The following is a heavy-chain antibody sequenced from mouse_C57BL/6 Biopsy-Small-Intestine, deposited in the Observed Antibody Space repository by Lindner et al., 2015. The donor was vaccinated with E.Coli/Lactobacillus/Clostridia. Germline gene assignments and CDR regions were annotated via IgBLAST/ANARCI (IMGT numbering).Heavy chain of an antibody. V-gene: IGHV1-54*01. J-gene: IGHJ1*03. CDR2: INPGSGGT. D-gene: IGHD3-3*01. CDR3: AREDGDGDWYFDV. CDR1: GYAFTNYL. Sequence: VQLQESGAELVRPGTSVKVSCKASGYAFTNYLIEWVKQRPGQGLEWIGVINPGSGGTNHNEKFKGKATLTADKSSSTAYMQLSSLTSEDSAVYFCAREDGDGDWYFDVWGTGTTVTVSS.